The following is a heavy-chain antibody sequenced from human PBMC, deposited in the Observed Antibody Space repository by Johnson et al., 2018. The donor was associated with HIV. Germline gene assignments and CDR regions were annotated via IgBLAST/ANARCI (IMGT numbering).Heavy chain of an antibody. CDR2: ISYDGSDK. J-gene: IGHJ3*02. CDR1: GFTFSSYG. Sequence: QVQLVESGGGVVQPGRSLRLSCAASGFTFSSYGMHWVRQAPGKGLEWVAVISYDGSDKYYADSVKGRFTISRDNSKNTLYVQMNSLRGDDTAVYYCAKEASGWYHAGDAFDIWGQGTMVTVSS. V-gene: IGHV3-30*18. CDR3: AKEASGWYHAGDAFDI. D-gene: IGHD6-19*01.